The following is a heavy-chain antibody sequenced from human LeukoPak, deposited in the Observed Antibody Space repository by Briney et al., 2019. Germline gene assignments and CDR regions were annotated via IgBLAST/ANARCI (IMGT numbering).Heavy chain of an antibody. J-gene: IGHJ4*02. Sequence: SETLSLTYTVSGGSISSGYYWGWIRQPPGKGLEWIGSIYHSGSTYYNPSLKSRVTISVDTSKNQFSLKLSSVTAADTAVYYCASSKGSSGYSMDYWGQGTLVTVSS. CDR1: GGSISSGYY. CDR2: IYHSGST. V-gene: IGHV4-38-2*02. CDR3: ASSKGSSGYSMDY. D-gene: IGHD3-22*01.